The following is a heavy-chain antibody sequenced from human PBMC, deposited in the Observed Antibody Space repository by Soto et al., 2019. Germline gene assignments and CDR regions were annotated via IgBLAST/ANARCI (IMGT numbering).Heavy chain of an antibody. J-gene: IGHJ5*02. CDR1: GYTFTSYG. D-gene: IGHD2-2*01. CDR2: ISAYNGNT. CDR3: ARDHCISTSCQNWFDP. Sequence: GASVKVSCKASGYTFTSYGISWVRQAPGQGLEWMGWISAYNGNTNYAQKLQGRVTMTTDTSTSTAYMELRSLRSDDTAVYYCARDHCISTSCQNWFDPWGQGTLVTVSS. V-gene: IGHV1-18*01.